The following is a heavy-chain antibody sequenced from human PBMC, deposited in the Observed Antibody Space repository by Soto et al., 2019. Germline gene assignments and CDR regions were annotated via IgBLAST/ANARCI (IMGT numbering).Heavy chain of an antibody. CDR1: GFTFSTYT. V-gene: IGHV3-21*06. CDR3: AREVRRGWFDP. J-gene: IGHJ5*02. Sequence: VGSLRLSCAVSGFTFSTYTMTWVRQAPGKGLEWVASISSSSSHMSYADSVKGRFTISRDNAKNSLFLQMNSLRAEDTARYYCAREVRRGWFDPWGQGTLVTVSS. CDR2: ISSSSSHM.